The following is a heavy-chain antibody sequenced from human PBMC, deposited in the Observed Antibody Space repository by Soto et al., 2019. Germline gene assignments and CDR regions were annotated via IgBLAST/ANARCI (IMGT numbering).Heavy chain of an antibody. V-gene: IGHV1-46*01. J-gene: IGHJ5*02. CDR2: FNPSGLST. CDR3: AKVTPRGPIAVAGPLGS. CDR1: GSITNHH. D-gene: IGHD6-19*01. Sequence: QVHLVQSGAEVKKPGASVNVSCQASGSITNHHMHWVRQAPGQGLEWMGIFNPSGLSTTYAQKFQGRVTITIDTSTNTVYMELSRLTSEDTAVYFCAKVTPRGPIAVAGPLGSWGQGAVVIVSS.